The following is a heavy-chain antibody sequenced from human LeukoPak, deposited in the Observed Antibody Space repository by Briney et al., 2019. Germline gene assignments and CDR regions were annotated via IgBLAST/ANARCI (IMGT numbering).Heavy chain of an antibody. J-gene: IGHJ4*02. CDR1: GFTFSSYA. V-gene: IGHV3-11*01. Sequence: GGSLRLACAASGFTFSSYAMSWIRQAPGKGLEWVSFISKDGRTMSYADSAKGRFTISRDNAKNSLYLQMNSLTADDTAVYFCARVRGSYSSDYWGQGTLVTVSS. CDR3: ARVRGSYSSDY. CDR2: ISKDGRTM. D-gene: IGHD5-12*01.